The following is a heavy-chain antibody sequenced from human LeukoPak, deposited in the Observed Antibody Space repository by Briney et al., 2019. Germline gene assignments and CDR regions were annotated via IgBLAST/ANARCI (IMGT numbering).Heavy chain of an antibody. J-gene: IGHJ6*02. CDR3: ARDLSTLYSYGLGDSYYGMDV. Sequence: GGSLRLSRAASGFTVSSNYMSWVRQAPGKGLEWVSVIYSGGSTYYADSVKGRFTISRDNSKNTLYLQMNSLRAEDTAVYYCARDLSTLYSYGLGDSYYGMDVWGQGTTVTVSS. V-gene: IGHV3-53*01. D-gene: IGHD5-18*01. CDR1: GFTVSSNY. CDR2: IYSGGST.